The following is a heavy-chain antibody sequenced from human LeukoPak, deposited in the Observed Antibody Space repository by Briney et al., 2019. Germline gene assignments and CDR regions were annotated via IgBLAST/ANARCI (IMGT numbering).Heavy chain of an antibody. D-gene: IGHD5-18*01. Sequence: SETLSLTCAVYGGSFSGYYWSWIRQPPGKGLEWIGEINHSGSTNHNPSPKSRVTISVDTSKNQFSLKLSSVTAADTAVYYCARLSDTAMASDYWGQGTLVTVSS. CDR3: ARLSDTAMASDY. J-gene: IGHJ4*02. CDR1: GGSFSGYY. V-gene: IGHV4-34*01. CDR2: INHSGST.